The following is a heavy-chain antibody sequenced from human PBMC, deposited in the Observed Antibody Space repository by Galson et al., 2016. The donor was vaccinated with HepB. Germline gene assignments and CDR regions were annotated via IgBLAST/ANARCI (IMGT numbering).Heavy chain of an antibody. CDR2: TNQDGSGK. Sequence: SLRLSCAASGFTFSAYWMAWIRQAPGRGLEWVANTNQDGSGKHYVDSAKGRFTVSRDNAKNSVFLDMNSLRAEDTAGYYCVSGYTSGIWGQGTTVTVSS. J-gene: IGHJ3*01. CDR3: VSGYTSGI. D-gene: IGHD6-19*01. CDR1: GFTFSAYW. V-gene: IGHV3-7*01.